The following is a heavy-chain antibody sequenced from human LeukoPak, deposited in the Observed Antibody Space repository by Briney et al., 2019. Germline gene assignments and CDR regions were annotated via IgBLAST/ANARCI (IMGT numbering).Heavy chain of an antibody. J-gene: IGHJ4*02. CDR2: IYYSGST. V-gene: IGHV4-61*01. CDR1: GGSVSSGSYY. CDR3: ASGQYYDLWSGYYVD. D-gene: IGHD3-3*01. Sequence: SETLSLTCTVSGGSVSSGSYYWSWIRQPPGKGLEWIGYIYYSGSTNYNPSLKSRVTISVDTSKNQFSLKLSSVTAADTAVYYCASGQYYDLWSGYYVDWGQGTLVTVSA.